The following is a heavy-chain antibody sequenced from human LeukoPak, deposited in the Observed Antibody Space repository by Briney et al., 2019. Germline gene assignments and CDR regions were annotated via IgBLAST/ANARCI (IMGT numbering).Heavy chain of an antibody. V-gene: IGHV3-21*01. J-gene: IGHJ4*02. CDR2: VSSSGSHV. CDR3: AKPSGSHFDY. Sequence: GGSLRLSCAASGFSFITHSMSWVRQAPGKGLEWVASVSSSGSHVYYADSLRGRFSISRDNAKDSLYLQISSLRAEDTAVYYCAKPSGSHFDYWGQGTLVTVSS. CDR1: GFSFITHS. D-gene: IGHD3-22*01.